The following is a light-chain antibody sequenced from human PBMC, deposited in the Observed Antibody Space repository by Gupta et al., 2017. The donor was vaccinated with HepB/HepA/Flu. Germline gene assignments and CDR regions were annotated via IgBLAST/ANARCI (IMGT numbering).Light chain of an antibody. Sequence: DIQLTQSPSFLSASVGDRVTITCRASQDINSYLIWYQQKPGKAPNLLIYTASTLQGGVPSRFSGSGSGTEFTLKISSLQPEDFATYYCQQFNSYPITFGQGTRLDIK. CDR1: QDINSY. J-gene: IGKJ5*01. CDR2: TAS. V-gene: IGKV1-9*01. CDR3: QQFNSYPIT.